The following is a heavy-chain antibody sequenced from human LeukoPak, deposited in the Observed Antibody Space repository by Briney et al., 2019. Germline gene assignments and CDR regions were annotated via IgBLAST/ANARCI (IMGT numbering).Heavy chain of an antibody. D-gene: IGHD5-18*01. J-gene: IGHJ4*02. Sequence: GGSLRLSCAASGFTFSSYAMSWVRQAPGEGLEWVSAISGSGGSTCYADSVKGRFTISRDNSKNTLYLQMNSLRAEDTAVYYCAKSGIQLWLWLNDYWGQGTLVTVSS. CDR1: GFTFSSYA. V-gene: IGHV3-23*01. CDR3: AKSGIQLWLWLNDY. CDR2: ISGSGGST.